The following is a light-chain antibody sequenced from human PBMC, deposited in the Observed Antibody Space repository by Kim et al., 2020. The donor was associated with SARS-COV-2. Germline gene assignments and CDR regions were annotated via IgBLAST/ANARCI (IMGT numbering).Light chain of an antibody. CDR1: QDISSG. J-gene: IGKJ4*01. V-gene: IGKV1-12*01. CDR3: QQGNSFPLT. CDR2: ATS. Sequence: ASVGDRITITCRASQDISSGLGWYQQKPGKAPKLLISATSNLQSGVPSRFRGSRSGTDFTLTITTLQPEDFATYYCQQGNSFPLTFGGGTKVDIK.